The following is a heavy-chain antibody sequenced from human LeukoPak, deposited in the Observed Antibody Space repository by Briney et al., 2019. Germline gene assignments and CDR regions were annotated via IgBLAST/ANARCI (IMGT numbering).Heavy chain of an antibody. CDR3: ARDLGYSYPYYFDN. V-gene: IGHV3-48*04. J-gene: IGHJ4*02. CDR2: ISSSDSTI. Sequence: GGSLRLSCAASGFTFSAFSMDWVRQAPGKGLEWVSYISSSDSTIFYADSVKGRFTISRDNTKNSLFLQMDSLGAEDTAVYYCARDLGYSYPYYFDNWGQGTLVTVSS. CDR1: GFTFSAFS. D-gene: IGHD5-18*01.